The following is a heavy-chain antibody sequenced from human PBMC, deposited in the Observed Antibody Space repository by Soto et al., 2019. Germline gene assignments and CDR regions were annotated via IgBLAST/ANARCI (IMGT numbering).Heavy chain of an antibody. CDR1: GGSISSGGYY. Sequence: QVQLQESGPGLVKPSQTLSLTCTVSGGSISSGGYYWSWIRQHPGKGLEWIGYIYYSGSTYYNPSLQSRVTXXVXTXXNQFSLKLSSVTAADTAVYYCARGRYSSYMYYFDYWGQGTLVTVSS. J-gene: IGHJ4*02. D-gene: IGHD6-6*01. CDR3: ARGRYSSYMYYFDY. CDR2: IYYSGST. V-gene: IGHV4-31*03.